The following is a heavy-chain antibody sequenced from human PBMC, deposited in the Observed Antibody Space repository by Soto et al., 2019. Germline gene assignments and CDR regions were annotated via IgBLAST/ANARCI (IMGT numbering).Heavy chain of an antibody. V-gene: IGHV3-23*01. CDR2: ISASGGST. J-gene: IGHJ6*02. CDR1: GFTFSTYA. CDR3: AKDLRTSTNYNYGIDV. Sequence: EVQLLESGGGLVQPGGSLRLSCAASGFTFSTYAMSWVRQAPGKGLEWVSVISASGGSTFYADSVKGRFTVSRDNSRNTLYLQVISLRVEDTAVYYCAKDLRTSTNYNYGIDVWGQGTTVTVSS.